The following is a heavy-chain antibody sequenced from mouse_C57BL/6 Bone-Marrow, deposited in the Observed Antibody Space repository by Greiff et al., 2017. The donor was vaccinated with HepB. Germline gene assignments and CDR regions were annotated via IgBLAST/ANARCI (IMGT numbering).Heavy chain of an antibody. J-gene: IGHJ4*01. Sequence: VKDRFTISRDDSESMLYLQMNNLKTEDTAMYYCVSLIYYGYDWAMDYWGQGTSVTVSS. D-gene: IGHD2-2*01. CDR3: VSLIYYGYDWAMDY. V-gene: IGHV10-1*01.